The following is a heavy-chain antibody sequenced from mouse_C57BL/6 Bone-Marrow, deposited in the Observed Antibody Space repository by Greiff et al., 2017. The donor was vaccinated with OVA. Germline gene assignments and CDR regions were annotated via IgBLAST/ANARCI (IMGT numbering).Heavy chain of an antibody. V-gene: IGHV3-6*01. D-gene: IGHD1-1*01. Sequence: EVQLQESGPGLVKPSQSLSLTCSVTGYSITRGYYWNWIRQFPGNKLEWMGYISYDGSNNYNPSLKNRISITRDTSKNQFFLKLNSVTTEDTATYYCASVYYGRAGPWFAYWGQGTLVTVSA. CDR1: GYSITRGYY. CDR3: ASVYYGRAGPWFAY. CDR2: ISYDGSN. J-gene: IGHJ3*01.